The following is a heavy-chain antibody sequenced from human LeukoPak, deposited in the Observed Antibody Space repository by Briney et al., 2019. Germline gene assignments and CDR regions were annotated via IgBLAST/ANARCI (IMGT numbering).Heavy chain of an antibody. CDR1: GLTFSSYA. J-gene: IGHJ4*02. Sequence: GGSLRLSCAASGLTFSSYAMSWVRQAPGKGLEWVSAISGSGGSTYYADSVKGRFTISRDNSKNTLYLQMNSLRAEDTAVYYCAKGADVLIPAAGSLFDYWGQGTLVTVSS. CDR3: AKGADVLIPAAGSLFDY. CDR2: ISGSGGST. D-gene: IGHD6-13*01. V-gene: IGHV3-23*01.